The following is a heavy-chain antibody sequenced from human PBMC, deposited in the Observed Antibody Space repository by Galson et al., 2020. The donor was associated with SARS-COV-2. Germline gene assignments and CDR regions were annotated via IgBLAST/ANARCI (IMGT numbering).Heavy chain of an antibody. CDR1: GGSIGSGGYY. Sequence: TLSLTCTVSGGSIGSGGYYWTWIRQHPGKGLEWIGYSSYSGSTYYNPSLKSRVTISVDTSKNQFSLNLNSVTAADTAVYYCARDMRSSGGGSYFFDYWGQGALVTVSS. V-gene: IGHV4-31*03. J-gene: IGHJ4*02. CDR2: SSYSGST. D-gene: IGHD6-19*01. CDR3: ARDMRSSGGGSYFFDY.